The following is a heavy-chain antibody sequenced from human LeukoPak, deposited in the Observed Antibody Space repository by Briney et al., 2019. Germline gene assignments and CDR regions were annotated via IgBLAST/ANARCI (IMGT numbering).Heavy chain of an antibody. Sequence: SETLSLTCTVSGGSISSGGYYWSWIRQHPGKGLEWIGYIYYSGSTYYNPSLKSRVTISVDTSKNQFSLKLSSVTAADAAVYYCARALRGYFDYWGQGTLVTVSS. V-gene: IGHV4-31*03. CDR3: ARALRGYFDY. CDR1: GGSISSGGYY. CDR2: IYYSGST. J-gene: IGHJ4*02.